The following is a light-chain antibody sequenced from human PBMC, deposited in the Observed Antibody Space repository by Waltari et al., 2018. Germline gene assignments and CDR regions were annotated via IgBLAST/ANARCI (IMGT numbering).Light chain of an antibody. V-gene: IGLV2-11*01. Sequence: QSALTQPPSVSASPGQSVTTSCTGTSSDVGGYNYVSCYQQHPGKAPKLMIYDVSKRPSGVPDRFAGSKSGNTASLTISGLHAEDDADYYCGSYAGSYTLVFGGGTKLTVL. CDR2: DVS. CDR3: GSYAGSYTLV. CDR1: SSDVGGYNY. J-gene: IGLJ2*01.